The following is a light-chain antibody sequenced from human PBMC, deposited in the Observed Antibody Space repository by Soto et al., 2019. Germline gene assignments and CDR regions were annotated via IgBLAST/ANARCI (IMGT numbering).Light chain of an antibody. J-gene: IGLJ1*01. CDR3: SSYTSSSTYV. CDR2: DVS. V-gene: IGLV2-14*01. Sequence: QSVLTQPASVSGSHGQSITISCTGTSSDVGGYNYVSWYQQHPGKAPKLMIYDVSNRPSGVSNRFSGSKSGNTASLTISGLQAEDEADCYCSSYTSSSTYVFGTGTKVTVL. CDR1: SSDVGGYNY.